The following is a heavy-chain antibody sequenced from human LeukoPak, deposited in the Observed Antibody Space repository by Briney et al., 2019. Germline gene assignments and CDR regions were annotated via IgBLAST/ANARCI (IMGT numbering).Heavy chain of an antibody. Sequence: GGSLRLSCAASGFTFSSYSMNWVRQAPGKGLEWVGRIKSKTDGGTTDYAAPVKGRFTISRDDSKNTLYLQMNCLKTEDTAVYYCTTELAANYFDYWGQGTLVTVSS. CDR3: TTELAANYFDY. D-gene: IGHD2-15*01. CDR1: GFTFSSYS. J-gene: IGHJ4*02. CDR2: IKSKTDGGTT. V-gene: IGHV3-15*01.